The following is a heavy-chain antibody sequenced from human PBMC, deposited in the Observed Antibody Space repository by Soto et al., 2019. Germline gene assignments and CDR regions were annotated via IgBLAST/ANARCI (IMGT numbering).Heavy chain of an antibody. Sequence: ASVKVSCKASGYSFTTHAMIWVRQAPGQRPEWMGWINTGNGNTRYSPKFQGRVNITRDTSASTAYMELSSLKSEDTAVYYCARGEQLYHYYYGIDVLGEGTSFTVSS. D-gene: IGHD1-1*01. CDR2: INTGNGNT. CDR1: GYSFTTHA. CDR3: ARGEQLYHYYYGIDV. V-gene: IGHV1-3*04. J-gene: IGHJ6*04.